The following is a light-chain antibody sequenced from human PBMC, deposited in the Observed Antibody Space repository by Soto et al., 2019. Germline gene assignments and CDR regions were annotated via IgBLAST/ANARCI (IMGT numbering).Light chain of an antibody. CDR2: GAS. Sequence: EIVLTQSPGTLSLSPGERATLSCRASQRGFSSYLAWYQQTPGQAPRLLIYGASSRDTGLPDRFSGRGSGTHFSLSMPTLGPEDFPVYFCQQYGNSSSNFGPGT. CDR3: QQYGNSSSN. CDR1: QRGFSSY. V-gene: IGKV3-20*01. J-gene: IGKJ1*01.